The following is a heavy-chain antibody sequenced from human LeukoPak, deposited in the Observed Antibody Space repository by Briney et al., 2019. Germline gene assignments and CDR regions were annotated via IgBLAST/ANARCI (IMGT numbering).Heavy chain of an antibody. Sequence: ASVKVSCKASGYTFTGYYMHWVRQAPGQGLEWMGWINPNSGGTNYAQKFQGRVTMTRDTSISTAYMELSRLRSDDTAVYYCARGRGYSSGWYSWFDPWGQGTLVTVSS. V-gene: IGHV1-2*02. D-gene: IGHD6-19*01. CDR3: ARGRGYSSGWYSWFDP. CDR2: INPNSGGT. J-gene: IGHJ5*02. CDR1: GYTFTGYY.